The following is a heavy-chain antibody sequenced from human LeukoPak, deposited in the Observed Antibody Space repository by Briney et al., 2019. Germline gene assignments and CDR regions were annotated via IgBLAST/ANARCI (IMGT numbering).Heavy chain of an antibody. CDR3: ARYCSSTSCYVGFDY. D-gene: IGHD2-2*01. J-gene: IGHJ4*02. CDR2: INPNSGGT. Sequence: ASVKVSCKASGYTFTGYYMHWVRQAPGQGLEWMGWINPNSGGTNYAQKFQGRVTMTRDTSISTAYMELSRLRSDDTAVYYCARYCSSTSCYVGFDYWGQGTLVTASS. V-gene: IGHV1-2*02. CDR1: GYTFTGYY.